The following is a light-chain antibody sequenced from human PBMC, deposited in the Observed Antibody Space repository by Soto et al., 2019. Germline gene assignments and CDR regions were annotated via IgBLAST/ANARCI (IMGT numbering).Light chain of an antibody. CDR2: GAS. J-gene: IGKJ3*01. CDR1: QSVSSSY. Sequence: EIEFTHSPSTLSLSPGERATLSCRASQSVSSSYLAWYQQKPGQAPRLLIYGASSRATGIPDRFSGSGSGTDFTLTISRLEPEDFAVYYCQQYGSSPTFGPGTKVDIK. V-gene: IGKV3-20*01. CDR3: QQYGSSPT.